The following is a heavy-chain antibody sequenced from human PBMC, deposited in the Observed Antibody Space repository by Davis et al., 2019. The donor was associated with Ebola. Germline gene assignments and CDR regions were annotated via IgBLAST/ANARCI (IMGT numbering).Heavy chain of an antibody. V-gene: IGHV3-23*01. D-gene: IGHD3-3*01. CDR2: ISGSGGTT. J-gene: IGHJ6*04. CDR1: VITFSSYA. CDR3: ARSGLSFGVVKYHYGMDV. Sequence: GESLKISCTDSVITFSSYAMTWVRQAPGKGLEWVSAISGSGGTTYYAGSVKGRFTVSRDNSKKTMYLQMNSLRAEDMAVYYCARSGLSFGVVKYHYGMDVWGKGTTVTVSS.